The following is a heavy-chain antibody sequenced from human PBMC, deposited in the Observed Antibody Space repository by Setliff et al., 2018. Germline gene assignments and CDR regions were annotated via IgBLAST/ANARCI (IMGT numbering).Heavy chain of an antibody. J-gene: IGHJ4*02. Sequence: PGGSLRLSCAASGFTFSSYSMNWVRQAPGKGLEWVSYISSSSSTIYYADSVKGRFTISRDNAKNSLYLQMNSLRAEDTAVYYCARDFGSHFFDYWGQGTLVTVSS. V-gene: IGHV3-48*04. CDR3: ARDFGSHFFDY. CDR1: GFTFSSYS. D-gene: IGHD3-16*01. CDR2: ISSSSSTI.